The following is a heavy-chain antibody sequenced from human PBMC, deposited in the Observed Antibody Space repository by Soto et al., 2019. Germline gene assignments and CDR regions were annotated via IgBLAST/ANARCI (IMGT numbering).Heavy chain of an antibody. V-gene: IGHV3-23*01. CDR1: GFTFSSYA. Sequence: GGSLRLSCAASGFTFSSYAMSWVRQAPGKGLEWVSAISGSGGSTYYADSVKGRFTISRDNSKNTLYLQMNSLRAEYSAVYYCARDGYSSSWYSAFDIWGQGTMVTVSS. CDR2: ISGSGGST. J-gene: IGHJ3*02. D-gene: IGHD6-13*01. CDR3: ARDGYSSSWYSAFDI.